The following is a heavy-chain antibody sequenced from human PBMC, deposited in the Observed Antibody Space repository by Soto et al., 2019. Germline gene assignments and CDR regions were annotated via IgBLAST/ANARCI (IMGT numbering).Heavy chain of an antibody. CDR2: IYYSGST. Sequence: SETLSLTCTVSGGSISSSSYYWGWIRQPPGKGLEWIGSIYYSGSTYYNPSLKSRVTISVDTSMNQFSLKLSSVTAADTAVYYCARVHYDYVWGSYRPGWFDPWGQGTLVTVSS. CDR3: ARVHYDYVWGSYRPGWFDP. V-gene: IGHV4-39*01. CDR1: GGSISSSSYY. J-gene: IGHJ5*02. D-gene: IGHD3-16*02.